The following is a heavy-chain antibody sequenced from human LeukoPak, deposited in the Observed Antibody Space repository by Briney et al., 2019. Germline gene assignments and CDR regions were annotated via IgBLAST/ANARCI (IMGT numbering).Heavy chain of an antibody. CDR3: ARERTGRSGSCFFD. CDR2: IKHSGST. D-gene: IGHD2-2*01. V-gene: IGHV4-34*01. J-gene: IGHJ4*02. CDR1: GGSFSGYY. Sequence: SETLSLTCAVYGGSFSGYYWSWIRQPPGKGLEWIGEIKHSGSTNYNPSLKSRATISVDTSKNQFSLKLNSVTAADTAVYYCARERTGRSGSCFFDCGQRALVTVSS.